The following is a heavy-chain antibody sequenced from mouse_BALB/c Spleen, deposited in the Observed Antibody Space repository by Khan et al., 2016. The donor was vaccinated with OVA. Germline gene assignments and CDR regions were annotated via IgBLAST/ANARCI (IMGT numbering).Heavy chain of an antibody. CDR1: GFTFSSYS. CDR3: ASHLTGSFAY. J-gene: IGHJ3*01. D-gene: IGHD4-1*01. V-gene: IGHV5-6*01. CDR2: IISGGVYP. Sequence: EVQLVESGGDLVKPRGSLKLSCAPPGFTFSSYSMSWVRQPPDKRLGWVPTIISGGVYPYYPAIVKGVFTFSRDNPKNPLYLQMSSLKSEDTAMYYWASHLTGSFAYWGQGTLVTVSA.